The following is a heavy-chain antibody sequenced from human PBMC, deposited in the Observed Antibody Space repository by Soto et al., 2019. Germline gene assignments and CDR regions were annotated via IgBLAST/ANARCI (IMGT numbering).Heavy chain of an antibody. CDR1: GGSISSGDYY. CDR3: ARRRWLQYHDY. CDR2: IYYSGST. J-gene: IGHJ4*02. D-gene: IGHD5-12*01. V-gene: IGHV4-30-4*01. Sequence: PSETLSLTCTVSGGSISSGDYYWSWIRQPPGKGLEWIGYIYYSGSTYYNPSLKSRVTISVDKSKNQFSLKLSSVTAADTAVYYCARRRWLQYHDYWGQGTLVTVSS.